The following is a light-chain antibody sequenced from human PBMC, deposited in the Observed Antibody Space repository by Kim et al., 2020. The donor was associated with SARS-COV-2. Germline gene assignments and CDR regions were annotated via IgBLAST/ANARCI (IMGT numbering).Light chain of an antibody. CDR2: YAS. CDR3: QQYVNFPGT. CDR1: QDITNY. V-gene: IGKV1-33*01. J-gene: IGKJ1*01. Sequence: GDRVTIPCQASQDITNYLNWYQQTPGKAPKLLIYYASNLDTGVASRFSGSGSGTDFTFTITSLQSEDIATYYCQQYVNFPGTFGQGTKVDIK.